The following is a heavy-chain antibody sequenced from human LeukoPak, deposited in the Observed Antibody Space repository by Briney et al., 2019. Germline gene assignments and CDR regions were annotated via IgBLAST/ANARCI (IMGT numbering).Heavy chain of an antibody. CDR3: ARTLGYCSSTSCYYDAFDI. J-gene: IGHJ3*02. CDR2: IYYSGST. Sequence: SETLSLTCTVSGGSISSYYWSWIRQPPRKGLEWSGYIYYSGSTNYNPSLKGRVTISVDTSKNQFSLKLSSVTAADTAVYYCARTLGYCSSTSCYYDAFDIWGQGTMVTVSS. D-gene: IGHD2-2*01. V-gene: IGHV4-59*08. CDR1: GGSISSYY.